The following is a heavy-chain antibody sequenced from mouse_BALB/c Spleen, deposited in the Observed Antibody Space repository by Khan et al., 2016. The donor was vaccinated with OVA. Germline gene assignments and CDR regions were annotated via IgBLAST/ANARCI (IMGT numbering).Heavy chain of an antibody. CDR3: ARWFTY. J-gene: IGHJ3*01. CDR2: INYSGGT. V-gene: IGHV3-2*02. CDR1: GYSITSDYA. Sequence: EVQLQESGPGLVKPSQSLSLTCTVTGYSITSDYAWNWIRQFPGNKLEWMGYINYSGGTSYLPSLKSRISITRDTSKNHFFLQLNSVTTEDSATYYCARWFTYWGQGTLVTVS.